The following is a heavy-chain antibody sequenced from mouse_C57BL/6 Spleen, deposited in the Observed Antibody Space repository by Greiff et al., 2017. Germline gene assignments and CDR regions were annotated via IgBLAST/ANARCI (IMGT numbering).Heavy chain of an antibody. CDR1: GYTFTSYW. V-gene: IGHV1-55*01. J-gene: IGHJ4*01. Sequence: QVQLQQPGAELVKPGASVKMSCKASGYTFTSYWLTWVKQRPGQGLEWIGDIYPGSGSTNYTEKFKSKATLTVDTASSIAYMQLSSLTSEDSAVYYCARRDGNYPYYAMDYWGQGTSVTVSS. CDR3: ARRDGNYPYYAMDY. CDR2: IYPGSGST. D-gene: IGHD2-1*01.